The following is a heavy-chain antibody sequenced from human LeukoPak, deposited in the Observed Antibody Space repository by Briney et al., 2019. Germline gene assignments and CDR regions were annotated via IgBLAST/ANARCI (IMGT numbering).Heavy chain of an antibody. CDR3: AREVVYYDSSGLGPPYYYYGMDV. V-gene: IGHV1-18*01. CDR1: GYTSTSYG. J-gene: IGHJ6*02. CDR2: ISAYNGNT. D-gene: IGHD3-22*01. Sequence: ASVKVSCKASGYTSTSYGISWVRQAPGQGLEWMGWISAYNGNTNYAQKLQGRVTMTTDTSTSTAYMELRSLRSDDTAVYYCAREVVYYDSSGLGPPYYYYGMDVWGQGTTVTVSS.